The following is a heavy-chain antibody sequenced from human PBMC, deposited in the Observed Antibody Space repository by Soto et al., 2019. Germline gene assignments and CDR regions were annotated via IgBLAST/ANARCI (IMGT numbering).Heavy chain of an antibody. V-gene: IGHV3-33*01. J-gene: IGHJ6*02. CDR3: PRAAGYATYYYGMDV. CDR2: IWYDGSNK. Sequence: GGSLRLSCAASGFTFSSYGMHWVRQAPGKGLEWVAVIWYDGSNKYYADSVKGRFTISRDNSKNTLYLQMNSLRAEDTAVYYSPRAAGYATYYYGMDVWGQGTTVTVSS. D-gene: IGHD2-15*01. CDR1: GFTFSSYG.